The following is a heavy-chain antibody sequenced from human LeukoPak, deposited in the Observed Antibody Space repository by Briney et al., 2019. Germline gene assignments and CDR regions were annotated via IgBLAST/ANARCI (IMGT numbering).Heavy chain of an antibody. V-gene: IGHV3-15*01. CDR1: GFTFTNAW. D-gene: IGHD3-10*01. CDR2: IKSKTDGETT. Sequence: PGGSLRLSCVDSGFTFTNAWMGWVRQAPGKGLEWIGRIKSKTDGETTNYAEPVRGGFTISRDDSKSAVYLQMNSLKIEDTAVYYCTTDLGTYYHGSQRLIPIDYWGQGTLVTVSS. J-gene: IGHJ4*02. CDR3: TTDLGTYYHGSQRLIPIDY.